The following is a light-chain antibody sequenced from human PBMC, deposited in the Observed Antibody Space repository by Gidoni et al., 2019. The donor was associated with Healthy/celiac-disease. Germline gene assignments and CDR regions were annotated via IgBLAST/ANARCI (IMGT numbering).Light chain of an antibody. V-gene: IGLV4-69*01. Sequence: QLVLTQSPSASASLGASVKLTCTLSSGHSSYATAWHQQQPEKGPRYLMKLNSDGSHSKGDGIPDRFSGSSSGAKRYLTISSLQSEDEADYYCQTWGTGTHVFGTGTKVTVL. CDR1: SGHSSYA. CDR2: LNSDGSH. J-gene: IGLJ1*01. CDR3: QTWGTGTHV.